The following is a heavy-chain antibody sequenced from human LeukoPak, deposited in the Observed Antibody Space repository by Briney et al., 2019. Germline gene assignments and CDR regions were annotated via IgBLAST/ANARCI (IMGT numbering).Heavy chain of an antibody. Sequence: ASVKVSCKASGYIFTSYKMHWVRQAPGQGLEWMGIINPSGGSTTYAQKFQGRITMTRDTSTYTVYMELSSLRSEDTATYYCARGQEYSYELDSWGQGTLVTVSP. D-gene: IGHD5-18*01. CDR1: GYIFTSYK. J-gene: IGHJ4*02. CDR3: ARGQEYSYELDS. V-gene: IGHV1-46*01. CDR2: INPSGGST.